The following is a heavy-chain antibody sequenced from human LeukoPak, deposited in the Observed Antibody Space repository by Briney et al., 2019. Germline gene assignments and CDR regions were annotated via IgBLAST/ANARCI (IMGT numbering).Heavy chain of an antibody. D-gene: IGHD6-19*01. CDR2: IIPILGIA. CDR1: GGTFSSYT. J-gene: IGHJ4*02. CDR3: ARGRYSSGWYYFDY. V-gene: IGHV1-69*02. Sequence: SVKVSCKASGGTFSSYTISWVRQAPGQGLEWMGRIIPILGIANYAQKFQGRVMITADKSTSTAYMELSSLRSEDTAVYYCARGRYSSGWYYFDYWGQGTLVTVSS.